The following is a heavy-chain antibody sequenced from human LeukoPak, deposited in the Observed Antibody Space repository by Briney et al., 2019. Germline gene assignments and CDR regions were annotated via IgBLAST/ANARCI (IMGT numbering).Heavy chain of an antibody. CDR2: INSDGSST. J-gene: IGHJ5*02. D-gene: IGHD2-15*01. CDR3: AREGGRCYACFDP. Sequence: GGSLRLSCAASGFTFSSYWMHWVRQAPGKGLVWVSRINSDGSSTSYADSVKGRFTISRDNAKNTLYLQMNSLRAEDTAVYYCAREGGRCYACFDPWGQGTLVTVSS. CDR1: GFTFSSYW. V-gene: IGHV3-74*01.